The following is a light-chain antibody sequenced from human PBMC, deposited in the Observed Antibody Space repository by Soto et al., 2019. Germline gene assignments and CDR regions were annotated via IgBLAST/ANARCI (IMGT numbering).Light chain of an antibody. V-gene: IGLV1-40*01. Sequence: QSVLTQPPSVSGAPGQRVTISCTGSSSNIGAGYDVHWYQQLPGTAPKLLIYNNRNRPSGVPDRFSGSQSGTSASLAITGLQAEDEADCYCQSYDSSLSGWVFGGGTKLTVL. CDR1: SSNIGAGYD. J-gene: IGLJ3*02. CDR2: NNR. CDR3: QSYDSSLSGWV.